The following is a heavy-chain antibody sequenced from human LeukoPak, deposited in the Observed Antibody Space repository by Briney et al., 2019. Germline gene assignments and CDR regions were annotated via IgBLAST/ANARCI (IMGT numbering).Heavy chain of an antibody. CDR2: IKSKADGGTT. V-gene: IGHV3-15*01. Sequence: GGSLRHSCAASGIAFSAVRTTWVRHAPGEGLEWVGRIKSKADGGTTDYAAPVKGRFSISVYVSKNTVYLQMDSLEADDTAVYYCAAFSKGFWGQGTLVTVSS. CDR1: GIAFSAVR. J-gene: IGHJ4*02. CDR3: AAFSKGF.